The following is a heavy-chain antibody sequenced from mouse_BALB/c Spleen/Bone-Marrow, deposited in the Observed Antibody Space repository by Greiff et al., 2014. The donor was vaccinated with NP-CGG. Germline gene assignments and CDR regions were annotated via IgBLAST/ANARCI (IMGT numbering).Heavy chain of an antibody. CDR3: ARQESIYDGYYGGFAY. D-gene: IGHD2-3*01. J-gene: IGHJ3*01. V-gene: IGHV5-9-1*01. CDR2: ISSGGGYI. Sequence: EVMLVESGGGLVKPGGALNLSWAASGFTFNNYAMSWVRQTPERRLEWVATISSGGGYIYYPDSVKGQFTISRDNAKNTLYLQMSSLRSEDTAMYYCARQESIYDGYYGGFAYWDQGTLVTVSA. CDR1: GFTFNNYA.